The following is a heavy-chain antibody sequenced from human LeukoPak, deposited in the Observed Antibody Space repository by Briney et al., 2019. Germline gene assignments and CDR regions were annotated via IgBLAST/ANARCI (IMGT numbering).Heavy chain of an antibody. CDR1: GYTVTSYY. Sequence: GASVTVSCKASGYTVTSYYIHWVRQAPGQGLEWMGIINPSGGSTTYAQKFQGRVTMTRDTSTSTLYMELSSLKSEDAAVYYSARVGSGMDVWGPGTTVTVSS. CDR3: ARVGSGMDV. CDR2: INPSGGST. J-gene: IGHJ6*02. V-gene: IGHV1-46*01.